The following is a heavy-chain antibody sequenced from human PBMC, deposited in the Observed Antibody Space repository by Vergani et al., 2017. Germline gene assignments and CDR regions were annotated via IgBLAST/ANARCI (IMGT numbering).Heavy chain of an antibody. D-gene: IGHD2-21*01. J-gene: IGHJ5*02. CDR2: IIPILGIA. V-gene: IGHV1-69*04. Sequence: QVQLVQSGAEVKKPGSSVKVSCKASGGTFSSYAISWVRQAPGQGLEWMGRIIPILGIAKYAQKFQGRVTITADKSTSTAYMELSSLRSEDTAVYYCARYCGGDCPIAPGNWFDPWGQGTLVTVSS. CDR3: ARYCGGDCPIAPGNWFDP. CDR1: GGTFSSYA.